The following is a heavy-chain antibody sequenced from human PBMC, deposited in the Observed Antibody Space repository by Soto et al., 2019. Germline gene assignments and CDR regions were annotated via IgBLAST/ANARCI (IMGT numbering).Heavy chain of an antibody. J-gene: IGHJ6*02. CDR2: INAGNGNT. Sequence: QVQLVQSGAEVKKPGASVKVSCKASGYTFTSYAMHWVRQAPGQRLEWMGWINAGNGNTKYSQKFQGRVTITRDTSASTAYMELSSLRSEDTAVYYCARVQVGSRGRFSGYDYYYYGMDVWGQGTTVTVSS. CDR3: ARVQVGSRGRFSGYDYYYYGMDV. D-gene: IGHD5-12*01. CDR1: GYTFTSYA. V-gene: IGHV1-3*01.